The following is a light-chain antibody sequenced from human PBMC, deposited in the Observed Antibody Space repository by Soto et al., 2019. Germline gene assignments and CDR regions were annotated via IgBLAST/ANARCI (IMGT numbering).Light chain of an antibody. CDR2: DVS. CDR3: SSYTTGNTRQIV. CDR1: SSDVGGYNY. Sequence: QSVLTQPASVSGPPGQSITISCTGTSSDVGGYNYVSWYQHHPGKAPKLMIFDVSNRPSGVSNRFSGSKSGNTASLTISGLQPEDEADYYCSSYTTGNTRQIVFGTGTKSPS. J-gene: IGLJ1*01. V-gene: IGLV2-14*03.